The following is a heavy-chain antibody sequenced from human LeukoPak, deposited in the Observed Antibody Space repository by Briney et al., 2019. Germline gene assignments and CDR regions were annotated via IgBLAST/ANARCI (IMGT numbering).Heavy chain of an antibody. CDR2: ISGSGGST. J-gene: IGHJ4*02. D-gene: IGHD5-12*01. Sequence: PGGSLRLSCAASGFTFSSYGMSWVRQAPGKGLEWGSAISGSGGSTYYADSVKGRFTISRDNSKNTLYLQMNSLRAEDTAVYYCAKIRGYSGYEPIDYWGQGTLVTVSS. CDR1: GFTFSSYG. CDR3: AKIRGYSGYEPIDY. V-gene: IGHV3-23*01.